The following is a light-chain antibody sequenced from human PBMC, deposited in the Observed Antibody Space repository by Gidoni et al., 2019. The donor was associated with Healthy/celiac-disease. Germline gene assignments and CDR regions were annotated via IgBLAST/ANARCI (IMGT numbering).Light chain of an antibody. CDR2: GAS. CDR3: QQYGRSPPWT. Sequence: IVLTQSPGTLSLSPGERATLSCRASQSVSSSYLAWYQQKHGQPPRLLIYGASSRATGIPDRFSGSGSGTDFTLTISRLEPEDFAVYYCQQYGRSPPWTFGQGTKVEIK. J-gene: IGKJ1*01. V-gene: IGKV3-20*01. CDR1: QSVSSSY.